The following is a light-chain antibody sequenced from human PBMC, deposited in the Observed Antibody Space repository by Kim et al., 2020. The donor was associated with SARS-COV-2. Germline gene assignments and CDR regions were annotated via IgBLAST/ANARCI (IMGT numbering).Light chain of an antibody. V-gene: IGKV1-33*01. CDR2: ESS. J-gene: IGKJ2*01. CDR1: QDISNF. CDR3: QQHAQLPPNT. Sequence: DVQMAQSPSSLSASVGDRVYITCQASQDISNFLSWYQKKPGQAPRLLIYESSKLETGVPSRFSGSGTGTDFTLTINSLHPEDVATYYCQQHAQLPPNTFGQGTKLEI.